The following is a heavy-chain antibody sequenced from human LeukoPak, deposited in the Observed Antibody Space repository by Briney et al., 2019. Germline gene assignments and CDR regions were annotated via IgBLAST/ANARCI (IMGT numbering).Heavy chain of an antibody. CDR3: ARGEGRITIFGVENWFDP. V-gene: IGHV1-2*02. CDR2: INPNSGGT. J-gene: IGHJ5*02. CDR1: VYTFTGYY. D-gene: IGHD3-3*01. Sequence: GASVKVSCKASVYTFTGYYMHWVRQAPVQGLEWMGWINPNSGGTNYAHKFQGRGTMTRDTSISTAYRGLSRVRSDDTSMYYCARGEGRITIFGVENWFDPWGQGTLVTVSS.